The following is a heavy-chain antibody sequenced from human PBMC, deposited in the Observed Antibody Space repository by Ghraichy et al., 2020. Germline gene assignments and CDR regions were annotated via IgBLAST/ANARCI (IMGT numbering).Heavy chain of an antibody. Sequence: SQTLSLTCTVSGGSISNRNYYWGWIRQPPGKGLEWIGSFYYSGTTYYKPSSRVTISVDTSNNQFSLKLSSVTAADTAVYYCMRSTAAAYGAFDIWGQGTVVTVSS. V-gene: IGHV4-39*01. CDR3: MRSTAAAYGAFDI. CDR1: GGSISNRNYY. CDR2: FYYSGTT. D-gene: IGHD6-13*01. J-gene: IGHJ3*02.